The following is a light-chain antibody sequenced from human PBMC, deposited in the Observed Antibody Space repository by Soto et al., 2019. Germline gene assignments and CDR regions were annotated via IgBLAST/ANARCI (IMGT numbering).Light chain of an antibody. V-gene: IGKV1-5*03. CDR2: KAX. Sequence: DIQMTQSPSTLSGSVGDRVTITCRASQTISSWLAWXXXXXXXAXXXLXXKAXTLKSGVPSRFSGSGSGTEFTLTISSLQPDDFATYYCQHYNSYSEAFGQGTKVDIK. J-gene: IGKJ1*01. CDR1: QTISSW. CDR3: QHYNSYSEA.